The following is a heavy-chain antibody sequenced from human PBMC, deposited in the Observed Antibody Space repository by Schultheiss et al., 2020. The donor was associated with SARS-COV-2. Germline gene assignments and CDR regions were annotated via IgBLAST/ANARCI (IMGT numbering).Heavy chain of an antibody. CDR3: ASTGYSSGYDY. CDR1: GFTFSSYS. V-gene: IGHV3-23*01. J-gene: IGHJ4*02. CDR2: ISSSGGSI. Sequence: GGSLRLSCAASGFTFSSYSMGWVRQSPGRGLEWVSVISSSGGSIFYVDSVKGRFTISRYNSKNTLYLQMNSLRAEDTAVYYCASTGYSSGYDYWGQGTLVTVSS. D-gene: IGHD6-19*01.